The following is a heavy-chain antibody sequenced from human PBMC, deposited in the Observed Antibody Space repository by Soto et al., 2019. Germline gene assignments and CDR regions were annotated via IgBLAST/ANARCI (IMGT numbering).Heavy chain of an antibody. Sequence: QVQLVQSGAEVKKPGASVKVSCKASGYTFTIYGISWVRQAPGQGLEWMGWISGYNGNTDYAQNLQDRVTLTTDASTSSVYMELRSLRSDDTADYYCARVDYCDSSGDYVYWGQGTLITVSS. CDR2: ISGYNGNT. CDR3: ARVDYCDSSGDYVY. J-gene: IGHJ4*02. CDR1: GYTFTIYG. V-gene: IGHV1-18*04. D-gene: IGHD3-22*01.